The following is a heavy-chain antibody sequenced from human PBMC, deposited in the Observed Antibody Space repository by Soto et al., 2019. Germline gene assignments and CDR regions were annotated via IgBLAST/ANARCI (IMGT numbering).Heavy chain of an antibody. CDR3: GKESKAGVFRFVQRLATNTNAFDV. J-gene: IGHJ3*01. Sequence: EVQLVESGGGLVQPGRSLRLSCAASGFTFDDYAMRWVRQAPGKGLEWVSGISWNSGSIGYADSVKGRFTISRDNAKNSVHLQMSGLRDADTALYYCGKESKAGVFRFVQRLATNTNAFDVWGQGTMVTVSS. D-gene: IGHD3-3*01. CDR1: GFTFDDYA. V-gene: IGHV3-9*01. CDR2: ISWNSGSI.